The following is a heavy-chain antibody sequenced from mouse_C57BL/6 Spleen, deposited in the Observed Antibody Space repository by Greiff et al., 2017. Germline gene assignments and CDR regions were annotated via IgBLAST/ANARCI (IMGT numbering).Heavy chain of an antibody. Sequence: QVQLQQSGAELVRPGTSVKLSCKASGYTFTSYWMHWVKQRPGQGLEWIGVIDPSDSYTNYNQKFKGKATLTVDTSSSTAYMQLSSLTSEDSAVYYCASGGYSNVFAYWGQGTLVTVSA. J-gene: IGHJ3*01. D-gene: IGHD2-5*01. V-gene: IGHV1-59*01. CDR3: ASGGYSNVFAY. CDR2: IDPSDSYT. CDR1: GYTFTSYW.